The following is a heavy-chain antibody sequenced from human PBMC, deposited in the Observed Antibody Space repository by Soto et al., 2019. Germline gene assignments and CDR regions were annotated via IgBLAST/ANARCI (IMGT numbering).Heavy chain of an antibody. Sequence: PGESLKISCKGSGYSFTSYWISWVRQMPGKGLEWMGRIDPSDSYTKYSPSFQGHVTISADKSISTAYLQWGSLKASDTAMYYCARLERGYSYGRLGPRPRDPWGQGTLVTVSS. J-gene: IGHJ5*02. CDR1: GYSFTSYW. V-gene: IGHV5-10-1*01. CDR3: ARLERGYSYGRLGPRPRDP. D-gene: IGHD5-18*01. CDR2: IDPSDSYT.